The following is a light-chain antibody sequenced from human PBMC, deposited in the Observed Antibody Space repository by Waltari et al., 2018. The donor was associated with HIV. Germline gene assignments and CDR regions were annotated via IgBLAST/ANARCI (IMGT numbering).Light chain of an antibody. V-gene: IGLV2-23*02. CDR3: CSYAGGITHVL. CDR2: EVT. Sequence: QSALTQPASVSGSPGQSITTSSTGMTTALWSYDLVPSYQPHPGKAPKLMIYEVTKRPSGVSNRFSGSKSGNTASLTISGLQAEDEADYHCCSYAGGITHVLFGGGTKLTVL. J-gene: IGLJ2*01. CDR1: TTALWSYDL.